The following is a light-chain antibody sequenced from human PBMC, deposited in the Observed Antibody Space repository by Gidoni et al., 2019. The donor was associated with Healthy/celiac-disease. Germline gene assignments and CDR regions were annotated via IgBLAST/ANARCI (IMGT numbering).Light chain of an antibody. CDR3: QSPDSTTSYYV. CDR2: KDS. Sequence: SYELAQPPSVSVSPGQTARITCSGDALPDQFAYWYQQKPGQAPVLLIYKDSERPSGIPERFSGSSSGTTTTLTISGVQAEDEADYYCQSPDSTTSYYVFGTVTKVTVL. CDR1: ALPDQF. V-gene: IGLV3-25*02. J-gene: IGLJ1*01.